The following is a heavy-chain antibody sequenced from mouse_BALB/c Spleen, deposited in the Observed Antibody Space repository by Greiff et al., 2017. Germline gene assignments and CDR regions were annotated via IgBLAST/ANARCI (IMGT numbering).Heavy chain of an antibody. D-gene: IGHD2-1*01. V-gene: IGHV14-4*02. J-gene: IGHJ3*01. Sequence: VQLQQSGAELVRPGASVKLSCTASGFNIKDYYMHWVKQRPEQGLEWIGWIDPENGDTEYAPKFQGKATMTADTSSNTAYLQLSSLTSEDTAVYYCRGGNNGFFADWGQGTLVTVSA. CDR2: IDPENGDT. CDR1: GFNIKDYY. CDR3: RGGNNGFFAD.